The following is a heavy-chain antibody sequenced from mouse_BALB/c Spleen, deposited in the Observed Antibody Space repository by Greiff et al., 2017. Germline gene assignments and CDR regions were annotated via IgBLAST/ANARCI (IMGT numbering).Heavy chain of an antibody. CDR1: GFTFSSYT. D-gene: IGHD1-1*01. J-gene: IGHJ2*01. V-gene: IGHV5-6-4*01. Sequence: DVKLQESGGGLVKPGGSLKLSCAASGFTFSSYTMSWVRQTPEKRLEWVATISSGGSYTYYPDSVKGRFTISRDNAKNTLYLQMSSLKSEDTAMYYCTRDAHYYGSSHFDYWGQGTTLTVSS. CDR3: TRDAHYYGSSHFDY. CDR2: ISSGGSYT.